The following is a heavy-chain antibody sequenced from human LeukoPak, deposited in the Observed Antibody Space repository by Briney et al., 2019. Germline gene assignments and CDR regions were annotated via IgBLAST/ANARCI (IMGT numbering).Heavy chain of an antibody. D-gene: IGHD3-10*01. J-gene: IGHJ5*02. CDR1: GYTFTSYD. Sequence: GASVKVSCKASGYTFTSYDINWVRQATGQGLEWMGWMNPNSGNTGYAQKFQGRVTITRNTSISTAYMELSSLRSEDTAVYYCASDRIRGPRVRFDPWGQGTLVTVSS. CDR2: MNPNSGNT. V-gene: IGHV1-8*03. CDR3: ASDRIRGPRVRFDP.